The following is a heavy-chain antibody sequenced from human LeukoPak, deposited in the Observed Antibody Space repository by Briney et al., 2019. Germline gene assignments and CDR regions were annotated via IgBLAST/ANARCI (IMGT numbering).Heavy chain of an antibody. Sequence: GGSLRLSCAASGFTFSSYGMHWVRQAPGKGLDLVSFIRYDGSNKYYEDSVRGRFTISRDNSKNTLYLQMNSLRAEDTAVYYCAKDSQYHDFWSGYSGYYYYYMDVWGKGTTVTVSS. CDR3: AKDSQYHDFWSGYSGYYYYYMDV. D-gene: IGHD3-3*01. J-gene: IGHJ6*03. V-gene: IGHV3-30*02. CDR2: IRYDGSNK. CDR1: GFTFSSYG.